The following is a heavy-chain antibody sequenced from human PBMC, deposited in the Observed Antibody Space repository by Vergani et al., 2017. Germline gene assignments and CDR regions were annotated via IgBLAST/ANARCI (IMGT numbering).Heavy chain of an antibody. V-gene: IGHV1-69*12. J-gene: IGHJ6*02. CDR2: IIPNFSPA. D-gene: IGHD1-14*01. CDR1: GGAFSTYA. CDR3: AGGRMGGRFRQPHYYGMDV. Sequence: QVQLVQSGAEVKKPGSSVRVSCKTSGGAFSTYAINWVRQAPGQGLEWMGAIIPNFSPARSAQKFQGRVTITADESPRTAYMELNSLRSDDSAVYYCAGGRMGGRFRQPHYYGMDVWGQGTTGTGS.